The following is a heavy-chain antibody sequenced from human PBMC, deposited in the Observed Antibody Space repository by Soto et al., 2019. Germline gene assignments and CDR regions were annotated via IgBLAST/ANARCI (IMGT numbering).Heavy chain of an antibody. CDR1: GFSFSTYS. CDR2: IREDGSEK. CDR3: AREAMVRGVIINPFDY. V-gene: IGHV3-7*01. J-gene: IGHJ4*02. Sequence: GGSLRLSCAASGFSFSTYSMTWVRQAPGKGLEWVANIREDGSEKYYVDSVKGRFSISRDNAKKSLYLQMNNLRAEDTAVYYCAREAMVRGVIINPFDYWGQGTLVTVSS. D-gene: IGHD3-10*01.